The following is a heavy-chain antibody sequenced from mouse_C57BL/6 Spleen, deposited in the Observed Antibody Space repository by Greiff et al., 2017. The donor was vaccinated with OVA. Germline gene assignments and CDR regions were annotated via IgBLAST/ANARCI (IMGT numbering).Heavy chain of an antibody. CDR1: GFTFSDYY. D-gene: IGHD1-1*01. V-gene: IGHV5-16*01. CDR3: ARAPYGSSWYFDV. CDR2: INYDGSST. J-gene: IGHJ1*03. Sequence: EVHLVESEGGLVQPGRSMKLSCTASGFTFSDYYMAWVRQVPEKGLEWVANINYDGSSTYYLDSLKSRFIISRDNAKNILYLQMSSLKSEDTATYYCARAPYGSSWYFDVWGTGTTVTVSS.